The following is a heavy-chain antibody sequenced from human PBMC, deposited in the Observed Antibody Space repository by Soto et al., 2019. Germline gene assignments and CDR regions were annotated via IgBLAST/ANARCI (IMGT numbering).Heavy chain of an antibody. J-gene: IGHJ5*02. CDR2: IYYSGSI. V-gene: IGHV4-30-4*01. CDR1: GDSINSGDFY. D-gene: IGHD3-3*01. Sequence: PSETLSLTCTVSGDSINSGDFYWSWIRQPPGKGLQLIGYIYYSGSIHYDPSLNGRVTISVDTSKNQFSLKVTSVTAADTAVYYCARRGFWSGLTWGQGTLVTVS. CDR3: ARRGFWSGLT.